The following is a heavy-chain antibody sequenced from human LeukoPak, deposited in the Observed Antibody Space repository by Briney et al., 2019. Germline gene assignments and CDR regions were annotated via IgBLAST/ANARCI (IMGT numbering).Heavy chain of an antibody. CDR2: IYSGGST. Sequence: GGSLRLSCAASGFTVSSNYMSWVRQAPGKGLEWVSVIYSGGSTYYADSVKGRFTISRDNSKNTLYLQMNSLRAEDTAVYYCARGAVLLWFGEPGYYFDYWGQGTLVTVSS. V-gene: IGHV3-53*01. D-gene: IGHD3-10*01. J-gene: IGHJ4*02. CDR1: GFTVSSNY. CDR3: ARGAVLLWFGEPGYYFDY.